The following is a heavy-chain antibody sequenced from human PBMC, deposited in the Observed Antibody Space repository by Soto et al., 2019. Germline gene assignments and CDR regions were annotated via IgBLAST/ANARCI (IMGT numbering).Heavy chain of an antibody. CDR1: GGSISSSSYY. Sequence: PSETLSLTCTVSGGSISSSSYYWGWIRQPPGKGLEWIGSIHYSGSTYYNPSLKSRVTISVDTSKNQFSLKLSSVTAADTAVYYCARGGTSGIVGAIPYYYYGMDVWGQGTTVTVSS. D-gene: IGHD1-26*01. V-gene: IGHV4-39*01. CDR2: IHYSGST. CDR3: ARGGTSGIVGAIPYYYYGMDV. J-gene: IGHJ6*02.